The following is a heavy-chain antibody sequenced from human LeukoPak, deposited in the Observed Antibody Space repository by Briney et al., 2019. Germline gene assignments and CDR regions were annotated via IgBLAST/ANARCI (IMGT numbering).Heavy chain of an antibody. CDR2: ISSSSSTI. J-gene: IGHJ3*02. CDR3: VRDEGWELLPGAFDI. V-gene: IGHV3-48*01. Sequence: PGGSLRLSCAASGFTFSSYSMNWVRQAPGKGLEWVSYISSSSSTIYYADSVKGRFTISRDNAKNSLYLQMNSLRAEDTAVYYCVRDEGWELLPGAFDIWGQGTMVTVSS. D-gene: IGHD1-26*01. CDR1: GFTFSSYS.